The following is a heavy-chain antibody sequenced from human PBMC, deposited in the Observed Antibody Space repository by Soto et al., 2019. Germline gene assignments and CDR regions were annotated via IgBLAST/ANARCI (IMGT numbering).Heavy chain of an antibody. Sequence: QVQLVQSGAEVKKPGASVKVSCKASGYTFTSYGISWVRQTPGQGLEWMGWISAYNGNTNYAQKLQGRVTMTTDTSTXXAXMXXRSLRSDDTAVYYCARKSYYDFWSGYLQYDYGMDVWGQGTTVTVSS. CDR2: ISAYNGNT. D-gene: IGHD3-3*01. CDR1: GYTFTSYG. CDR3: ARKSYYDFWSGYLQYDYGMDV. V-gene: IGHV1-18*01. J-gene: IGHJ6*02.